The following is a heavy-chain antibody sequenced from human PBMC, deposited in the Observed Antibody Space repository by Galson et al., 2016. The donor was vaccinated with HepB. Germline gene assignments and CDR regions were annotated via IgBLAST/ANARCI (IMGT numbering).Heavy chain of an antibody. CDR1: GFTFSNKY. V-gene: IGHV3-53*01. CDR3: STAVASGYFGAGALLGFDS. D-gene: IGHD3-10*01. CDR2: IYAGGTP. J-gene: IGHJ4*02. Sequence: SLRLSCAASGFTFSNKYMAWVRQAPGKGLEWLSVIYAGGTPYYSDSARGRFIISRDSSTNTLHLHMKNLRVEDTAIYYCSTAVASGYFGAGALLGFDSWGQGTLVIVSS.